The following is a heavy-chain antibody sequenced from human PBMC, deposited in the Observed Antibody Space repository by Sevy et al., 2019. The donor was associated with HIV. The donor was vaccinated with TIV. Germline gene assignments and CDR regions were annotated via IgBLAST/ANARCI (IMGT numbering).Heavy chain of an antibody. V-gene: IGHV3-7*01. Sequence: GGSLRLSCAASGFAFNSSWMTWVRQAPGKGLEWVANIKQDGSEKYYVDFLKGRFTISRDNAKNSLYLQMNSLRAEDTAVYYCARLCTGFIYYYYYRMDVWGQGTTVTVSS. J-gene: IGHJ6*02. CDR2: IKQDGSEK. CDR1: GFAFNSSW. D-gene: IGHD2-2*01. CDR3: ARLCTGFIYYYYYRMDV.